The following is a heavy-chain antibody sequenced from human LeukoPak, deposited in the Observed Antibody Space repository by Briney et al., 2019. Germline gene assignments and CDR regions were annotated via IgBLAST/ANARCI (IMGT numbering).Heavy chain of an antibody. CDR1: GYTFTSYY. CDR2: MNPNSGNT. D-gene: IGHD2-2*01. Sequence: ASVKVSCKASGYTFTSYYMHWVRQAPGQGLEWMGWMNPNSGNTGYAQKFQGRVTMTRNTSISTAYMELSSLRSEDTAVYYCARAQRYCSSTSCYGSYYYGMDVWGQGTTVTVSS. J-gene: IGHJ6*02. V-gene: IGHV1-8*02. CDR3: ARAQRYCSSTSCYGSYYYGMDV.